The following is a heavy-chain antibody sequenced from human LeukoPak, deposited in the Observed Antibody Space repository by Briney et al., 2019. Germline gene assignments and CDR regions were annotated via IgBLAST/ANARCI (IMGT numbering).Heavy chain of an antibody. CDR3: ARPDCNSTSCYTPGY. CDR1: GFTFSSYS. CDR2: ITSSSDII. V-gene: IGHV3-48*01. J-gene: IGHJ4*02. Sequence: GGSLRLSCAASGFTFSSYSMEWVRQAPGKGLEWVSYITSSSDIIYYADSVRGRFTISRDNAKNSIYLQMNSLRAKDTAIYYCARPDCNSTSCYTPGYWGQGTPVTVSS. D-gene: IGHD2-2*02.